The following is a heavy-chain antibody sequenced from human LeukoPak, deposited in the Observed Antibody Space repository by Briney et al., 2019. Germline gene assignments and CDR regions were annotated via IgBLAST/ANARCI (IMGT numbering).Heavy chain of an antibody. Sequence: GGSLRLSCAASGFTFSTYAMSWVRQAPGKGLEWVSGISGSGDSTYYADSVKGRFTISRDNSKSTLYLQMNSLRAEDTAVYYCAKDRSDNNTWYAGSHWGQGTLVTVSS. D-gene: IGHD2-8*01. CDR3: AKDRSDNNTWYAGSH. J-gene: IGHJ4*02. V-gene: IGHV3-23*01. CDR1: GFTFSTYA. CDR2: ISGSGDST.